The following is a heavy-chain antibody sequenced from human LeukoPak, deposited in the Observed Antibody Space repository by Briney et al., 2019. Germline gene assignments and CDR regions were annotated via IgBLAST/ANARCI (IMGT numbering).Heavy chain of an antibody. J-gene: IGHJ4*02. CDR2: ISRSSTYI. CDR3: ARVGVGNEYGSGSYQD. V-gene: IGHV3-21*01. D-gene: IGHD3-10*01. CDR1: GFTFSSDS. Sequence: GGSLRLSCAASGFTFSSDSMNWVRKTPGRGLEWVASISRSSTYINYAGSVKGRFTISRDNGKNLLHLQMDSLRAEDTAVYYCARVGVGNEYGSGSYQDWGQGTLVTVS.